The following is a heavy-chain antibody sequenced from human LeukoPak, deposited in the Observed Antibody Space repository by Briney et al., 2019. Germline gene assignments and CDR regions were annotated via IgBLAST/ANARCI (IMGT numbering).Heavy chain of an antibody. CDR3: ARDSHSVDTATPRGFDP. Sequence: SETLSLTCTVSGGSISSDSWSWIRQPPGKGLEWIGYFHDSGSANYNPSLKSRITMSVDTSKNQFSLKLRSVTAADTAVYYCARDSHSVDTATPRGFDPWGQGTLVTVSS. CDR2: FHDSGSA. V-gene: IGHV4-59*01. D-gene: IGHD2-15*01. CDR1: GGSISSDS. J-gene: IGHJ5*02.